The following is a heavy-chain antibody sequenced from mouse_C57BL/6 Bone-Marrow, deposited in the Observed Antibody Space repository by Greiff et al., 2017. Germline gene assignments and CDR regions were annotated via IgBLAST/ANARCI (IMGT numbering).Heavy chain of an antibody. D-gene: IGHD1-1*01. CDR1: GYTFTSYD. Sequence: QVQLQQSGPELVKPGASVKLSCKASGYTFTSYDINWVKQRPGQGLEWIGWIYPRDGSTKYNEKFKGKATSTVDTSSSTACMELHSLTSEDSAVYFCATPLYYGSSCYWYFDVWGTGTTVTVSS. V-gene: IGHV1-85*01. J-gene: IGHJ1*03. CDR3: ATPLYYGSSCYWYFDV. CDR2: IYPRDGST.